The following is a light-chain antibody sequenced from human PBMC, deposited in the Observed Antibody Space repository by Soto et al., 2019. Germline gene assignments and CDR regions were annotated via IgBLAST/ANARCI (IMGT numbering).Light chain of an antibody. J-gene: IGKJ2*01. Sequence: DIVMTQSPDSLAVSLGERATINCKSSQSVLYSSNNKNYLAWYQQKPGQPPKLLIYWASTRETGVPDRFSGSGSGIDFTPTISSLQAEDVAVYYCQQYYSTPTFGQGTKLEIK. CDR2: WAS. V-gene: IGKV4-1*01. CDR3: QQYYSTPT. CDR1: QSVLYSSNNKNY.